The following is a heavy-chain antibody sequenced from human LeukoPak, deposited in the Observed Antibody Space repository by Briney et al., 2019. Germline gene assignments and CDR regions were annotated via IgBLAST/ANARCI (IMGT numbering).Heavy chain of an antibody. CDR2: INPNRGGT. D-gene: IGHD3-3*01. Sequence: ASVKVSCKASGYTFTGYDMHWVRQAPGQGHEWVGWINPNRGGTSYAQKFQGRVTMTRDTSISKAYMELSRRRSDATDGYYCARGRVARPADYWGEGPLVTVPS. V-gene: IGHV1-2*02. CDR3: ARGRVARPADY. CDR1: GYTFTGYD. J-gene: IGHJ4*02.